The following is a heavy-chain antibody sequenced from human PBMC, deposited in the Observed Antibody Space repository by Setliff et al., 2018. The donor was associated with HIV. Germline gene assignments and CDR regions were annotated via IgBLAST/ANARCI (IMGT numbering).Heavy chain of an antibody. Sequence: PSETLSLTCTVSGASISSGAYFWIWIRQHPGKGLEWIGYISNIGSTYYNPSLKSRVTISVDRSRNQFSLTLSSVTAADTAVYYCARLLRSGYSTTWYEGGAAWWFDPWGQGTLVTVSS. CDR2: ISNIGST. D-gene: IGHD6-13*01. CDR1: GASISSGAYF. CDR3: ARLLRSGYSTTWYEGGAAWWFDP. V-gene: IGHV4-30-4*08. J-gene: IGHJ5*02.